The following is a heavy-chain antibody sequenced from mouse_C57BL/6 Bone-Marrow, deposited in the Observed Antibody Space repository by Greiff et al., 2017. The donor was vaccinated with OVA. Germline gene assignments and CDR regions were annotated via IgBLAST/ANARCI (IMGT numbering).Heavy chain of an antibody. V-gene: IGHV1-81*01. D-gene: IGHD1-1*01. CDR2: IYPRSGNT. CDR1: GYTFTSYG. CDR3: ARGYYGRYAMDY. Sequence: QVQLKESGAELARPGASVKLSCKASGYTFTSYGISWVKQRTGQGLEWIGEIYPRSGNTYYNEKFKGKATLTADKSSSTAYMELRSLTSEDSAVYFCARGYYGRYAMDYWGQGTSVTVSS. J-gene: IGHJ4*01.